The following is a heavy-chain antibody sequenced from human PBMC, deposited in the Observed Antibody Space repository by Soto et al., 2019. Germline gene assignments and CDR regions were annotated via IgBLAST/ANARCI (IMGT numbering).Heavy chain of an antibody. V-gene: IGHV3-30-3*01. J-gene: IGHJ4*02. CDR2: ISYDGSNK. CDR3: ARADTYYYDSSGDFDY. Sequence: GSLRLSCAASGVTFSSYAMHWVRQAPGKGLEWVAVISYDGSNKYYTDSVKGRFTISRDNSKNTLYLQMNSLRAEDTAVYYCARADTYYYDSSGDFDYWGQGTRVTVSS. D-gene: IGHD3-22*01. CDR1: GVTFSSYA.